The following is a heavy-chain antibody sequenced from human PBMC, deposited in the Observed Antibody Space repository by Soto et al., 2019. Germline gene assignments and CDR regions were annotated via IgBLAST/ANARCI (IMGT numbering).Heavy chain of an antibody. V-gene: IGHV3-48*02. J-gene: IGHJ4*02. CDR2: ITSDTKTI. D-gene: IGHD6-19*01. Sequence: EVQLVESGGDLVQRGGSLRLSCVASGFTFSVYSMNWVRQAPGKGLEWFSYITSDTKTIKYADSVKGRFTISRDNAKNSGYLQMNSLRDEDTAMYYCARSVEGHFDYWGQGTVVTVAS. CDR1: GFTFSVYS. CDR3: ARSVEGHFDY.